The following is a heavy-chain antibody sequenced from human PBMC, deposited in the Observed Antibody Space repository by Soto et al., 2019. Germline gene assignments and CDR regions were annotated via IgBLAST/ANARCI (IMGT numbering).Heavy chain of an antibody. V-gene: IGHV4-30-4*01. CDR1: GGSISSGDYY. Sequence: SETLSLTCTVSGGSISSGDYYWSWIRQPPGKGLEWIGYIYYSGSTYYNPSLKSRVTISVDTSKNQFSLKLSSVTAADTAVYYCARALGAAAGTDNWPFDYWGQGTLVTVSS. CDR2: IYYSGST. D-gene: IGHD6-13*01. CDR3: ARALGAAAGTDNWPFDY. J-gene: IGHJ4*02.